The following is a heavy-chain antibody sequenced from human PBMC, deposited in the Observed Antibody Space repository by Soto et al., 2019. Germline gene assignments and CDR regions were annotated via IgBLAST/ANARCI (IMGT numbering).Heavy chain of an antibody. D-gene: IGHD2-15*01. V-gene: IGHV3-21*01. Sequence: PGGSLRLSCAASGFTFSSYSMNWVRQAPGKGLEWVSSISSSSSYIYYADSVKGRFTISRDNAKNSLYLQMNSLRAEDTAVYYCARADGYCSGGSCYFYYYYYGVDVWGQGTTVTVSS. CDR3: ARADGYCSGGSCYFYYYYYGVDV. J-gene: IGHJ6*02. CDR2: ISSSSSYI. CDR1: GFTFSSYS.